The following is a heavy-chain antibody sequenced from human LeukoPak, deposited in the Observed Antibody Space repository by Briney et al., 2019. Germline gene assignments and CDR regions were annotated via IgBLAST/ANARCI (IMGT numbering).Heavy chain of an antibody. D-gene: IGHD6-13*01. CDR3: GGQQLPRSWFDP. J-gene: IGHJ5*02. Sequence: PGGSLRLSCAASGFTFSLYTMNWVRQAPGKGLEWVSSISDSSSYIYYADSVKGRFTISRDNAKNSLYLQMNSLRAEDTAVYYCGGQQLPRSWFDPWGQGTLVTVSS. V-gene: IGHV3-21*01. CDR2: ISDSSSYI. CDR1: GFTFSLYT.